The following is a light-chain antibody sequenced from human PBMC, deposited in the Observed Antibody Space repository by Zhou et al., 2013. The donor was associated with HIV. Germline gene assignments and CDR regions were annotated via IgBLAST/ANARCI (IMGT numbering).Light chain of an antibody. CDR3: QQYNNWPPYT. J-gene: IGKJ2*01. CDR2: GAS. V-gene: IGKV3-15*01. Sequence: DIVMTQSPATLSVSPGERATLSCRASESVSTNLAWYQQKPGQAPRLLMYGASTRATGIPARFSGSGAGTEFTLTIGSVQSEDFAVYYCQQYNNWPPYTFGQGTKLEI. CDR1: ESVSTN.